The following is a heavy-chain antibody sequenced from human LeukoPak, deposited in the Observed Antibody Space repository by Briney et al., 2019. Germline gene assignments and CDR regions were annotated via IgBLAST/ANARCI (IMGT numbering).Heavy chain of an antibody. Sequence: VASVKVSCKASGYTLTGYYMHWVRQAPGQGLEWMGWINPNSGGTNYAQKFQGRVTMTRDTSISTAYMELSRLRSDDTAVYYCARPVVPAAIYYFDYWGQGTLVTVSS. CDR1: GYTLTGYY. J-gene: IGHJ4*02. D-gene: IGHD2-2*01. CDR3: ARPVVPAAIYYFDY. CDR2: INPNSGGT. V-gene: IGHV1-2*02.